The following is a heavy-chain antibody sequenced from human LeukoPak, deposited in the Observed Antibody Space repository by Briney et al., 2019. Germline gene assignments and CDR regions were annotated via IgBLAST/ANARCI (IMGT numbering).Heavy chain of an antibody. CDR3: AKDLSLHQWELLLLFDY. V-gene: IGHV3-23*01. D-gene: IGHD1-26*01. J-gene: IGHJ4*02. CDR2: ISTSGGRT. Sequence: QSGGSLRLSCAASGFTFSSCAMSWVRQAPGKGLEWVSAISTSGGRTFYADSVKGRFTISRDNSKNTLYLQMNSLRAEDTAVYYCAKDLSLHQWELLLLFDYWGQGTLVTVSS. CDR1: GFTFSSCA.